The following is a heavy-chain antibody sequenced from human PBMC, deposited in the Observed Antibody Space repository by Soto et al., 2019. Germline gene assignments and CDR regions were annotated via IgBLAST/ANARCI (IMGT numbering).Heavy chain of an antibody. CDR1: GGSIGTYF. D-gene: IGHD2-15*01. V-gene: IGHV4-59*01. J-gene: IGHJ5*01. CDR3: ARVNPPFSGGSCRYPPFWFDS. CDR2: IYYSGTT. Sequence: SETLSLTCTVSGGSIGTYFWSWIRQPPGKGLEWIGSIYYSGTTDYNPSLKSRVSLSLDASKNQFSLSLNSVTAADTAVYYCARVNPPFSGGSCRYPPFWFDSRGPGPLVTVS.